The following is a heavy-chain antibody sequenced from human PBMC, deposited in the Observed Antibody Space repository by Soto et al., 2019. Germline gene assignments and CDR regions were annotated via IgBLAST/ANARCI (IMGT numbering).Heavy chain of an antibody. D-gene: IGHD5-18*01. V-gene: IGHV3-20*04. CDR1: GFTFDDYG. J-gene: IGHJ6*02. CDR2: INWNGGST. CDR3: ARVRSSAMVSEYYYGMDV. Sequence: EVQLVESGGGVVRPGGSLRLSCAASGFTFDDYGMSWVRQAPGKGLEWVSGINWNGGSTGYADSVKGRFTISRDNAKYSLYLQMNSLRAEDTALYYCARVRSSAMVSEYYYGMDVWGQGTTVTVSS.